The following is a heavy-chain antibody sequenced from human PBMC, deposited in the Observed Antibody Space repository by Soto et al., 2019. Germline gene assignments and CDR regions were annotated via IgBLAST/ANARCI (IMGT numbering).Heavy chain of an antibody. CDR1: GGSVSSGSYY. Sequence: SETLSLTCTVSGGSVSSGSYYWSWIRQPPGKGLEWIGYIYYSGSTNYNPSLKSRVTISVDTSKNQFSLKLSSVTAADTAVYYCARDSLALFDSWGQGTLVTVSS. D-gene: IGHD5-12*01. J-gene: IGHJ4*02. CDR2: IYYSGST. CDR3: ARDSLALFDS. V-gene: IGHV4-61*01.